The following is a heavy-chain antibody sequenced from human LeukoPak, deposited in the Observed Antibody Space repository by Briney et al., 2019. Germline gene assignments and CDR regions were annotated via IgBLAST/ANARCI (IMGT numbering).Heavy chain of an antibody. J-gene: IGHJ4*02. CDR2: INSDGSNT. CDR3: ARGYSYGYRIDY. CDR1: GFTFSNYW. Sequence: PGGSLRLSCATSGFTFSNYWMHWVRQAPGKGLVWVSRINSDGSNTSYADSVKGRFTISRDNAKRTLYLQMNSLRAEDTAVYYCARGYSYGYRIDYWGQGTLVTASS. D-gene: IGHD5-18*01. V-gene: IGHV3-74*01.